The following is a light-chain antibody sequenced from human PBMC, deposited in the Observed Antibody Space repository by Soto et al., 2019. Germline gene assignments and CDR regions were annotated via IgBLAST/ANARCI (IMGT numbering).Light chain of an antibody. J-gene: IGKJ1*01. CDR2: EAS. V-gene: IGKV1-5*03. CDR1: QSISSW. CDR3: QQYSSYPET. Sequence: DIQMTQSPSTLSAXVXDRVTITCRASQSISSWLAWYQQKPGKAPNLLIYEASRLESAVPSRFSGSASGTEFTLTINSLQPDDFATYFCQQYSSYPETFGQGTKVDIK.